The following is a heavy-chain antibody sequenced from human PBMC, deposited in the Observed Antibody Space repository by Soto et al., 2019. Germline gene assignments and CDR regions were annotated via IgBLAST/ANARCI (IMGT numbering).Heavy chain of an antibody. CDR1: GFTFSSYS. CDR2: ISSSSSYI. Sequence: GGSLRLSCAASGFTFSSYSMNWVRQAPGKGLEWVSSISSSSSYIYYADSVKGRFTISRDNAKNSLYLQMNSLRAEDTAVYYCARCRRDDFWSGYRKDDAFDIWGQGTMVTVSS. V-gene: IGHV3-21*01. J-gene: IGHJ3*02. CDR3: ARCRRDDFWSGYRKDDAFDI. D-gene: IGHD3-3*01.